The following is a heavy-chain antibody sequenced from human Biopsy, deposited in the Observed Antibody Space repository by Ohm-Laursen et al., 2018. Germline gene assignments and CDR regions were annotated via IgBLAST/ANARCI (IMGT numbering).Heavy chain of an antibody. J-gene: IGHJ6*02. CDR1: GESFNGYY. CDR3: VRGVDYYDPYHYYALDV. CDR2: INHSGRT. Sequence: SDTLSLTCAVYGESFNGYYWSWIRQTPGKGLEWIGEINHSGRTNYNPSLKSRVTISVDTSKNQFSLKVRSVTAADTAVYYCVRGVDYYDPYHYYALDVWGQGTTVTVSS. D-gene: IGHD3-22*01. V-gene: IGHV4-34*01.